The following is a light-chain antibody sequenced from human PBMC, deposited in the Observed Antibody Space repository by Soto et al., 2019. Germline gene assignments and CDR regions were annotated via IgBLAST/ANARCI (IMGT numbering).Light chain of an antibody. CDR2: GAS. CDR1: QSVSSN. CDR3: QQYNNWPGT. J-gene: IGKJ1*01. Sequence: EIVMTQSPATLSVSPGERATLSCRASQSVSSNLAWYQQKPGQAPGLLIYGASTRATGIPARFSGSGSGTDFTLTISSLQSEDFAVYYCQQYNNWPGTFGQGTKVEIK. V-gene: IGKV3-15*01.